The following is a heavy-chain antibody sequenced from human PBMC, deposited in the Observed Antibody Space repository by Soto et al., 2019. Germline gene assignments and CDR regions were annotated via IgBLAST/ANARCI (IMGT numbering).Heavy chain of an antibody. D-gene: IGHD6-19*01. CDR3: AKEVAEWLVLSYFDY. Sequence: GGSLRLSCAASGFTFSSYAMSWVRQAPGKGLEWVSAISGSGGSTYYADSVKGRFTTSRDNSKNTLYLQMNSLRAEDTAVYYCAKEVAEWLVLSYFDYWGQGTLVTVSS. V-gene: IGHV3-23*01. CDR2: ISGSGGST. J-gene: IGHJ4*02. CDR1: GFTFSSYA.